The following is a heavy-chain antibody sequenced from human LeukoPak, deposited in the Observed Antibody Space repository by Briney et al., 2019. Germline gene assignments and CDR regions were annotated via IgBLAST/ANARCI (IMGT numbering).Heavy chain of an antibody. D-gene: IGHD3-3*01. CDR2: INTKTGRT. Sequence: ASVKVSCKTSGYSFTDYYIHCVRQAPGQGLEWMGWINTKTGRTSSARKFQGRVTMTRDPSITTVYMDMAWLTSDDTAIYFCARADFIDAGPYLIGPWGQGTLVTVSS. CDR1: GYSFTDYY. V-gene: IGHV1-2*02. J-gene: IGHJ5*02. CDR3: ARADFIDAGPYLIGP.